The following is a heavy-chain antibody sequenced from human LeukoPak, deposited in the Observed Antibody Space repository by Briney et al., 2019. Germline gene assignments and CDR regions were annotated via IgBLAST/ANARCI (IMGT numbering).Heavy chain of an antibody. CDR2: IYYSGST. J-gene: IGHJ6*03. Sequence: SETLSLTCTVSGGSISSSSYYWGWIRQPPGKGLEWIGSIYYSGSTYYNPSLKSRVTISVDKSKNQFSLKLSSVTAADTAVYYCARVVGAKNYYYYYYMDVWGKGTTVTVSS. CDR3: ARVVGAKNYYYYYYMDV. V-gene: IGHV4-39*07. CDR1: GGSISSSSYY. D-gene: IGHD1-26*01.